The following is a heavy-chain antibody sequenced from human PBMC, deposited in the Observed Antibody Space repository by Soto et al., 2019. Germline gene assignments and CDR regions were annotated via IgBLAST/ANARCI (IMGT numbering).Heavy chain of an antibody. J-gene: IGHJ5*02. D-gene: IGHD2-15*01. CDR2: VHHSGST. CDR1: GYSISSGYH. Sequence: SETLSLTCAVSGYSISSGYHWAWIRQPPGKGLEWLGSVHHSGSTYYTPSLKSRLTMSVDKSKNQFSLILTSVTAADTAVYYCARQDRVVVEVRWFDPWGQGTLVTVS. CDR3: ARQDRVVVEVRWFDP. V-gene: IGHV4-38-2*01.